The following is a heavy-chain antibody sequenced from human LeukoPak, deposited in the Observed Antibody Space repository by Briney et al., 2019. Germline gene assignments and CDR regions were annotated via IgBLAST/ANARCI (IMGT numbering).Heavy chain of an antibody. CDR2: TRFDGSNK. V-gene: IGHV3-30*02. CDR1: GFTFSTYG. D-gene: IGHD6-13*01. CDR3: AKSISGYSNSWYCLDY. Sequence: GGSLRLSCGASGFTFSTYGMHWVRQALGKGLEWVAFTRFDGSNKYYADSVKGRFTISRDNSKNTLYLQMNSVTAEDTAVYYCAKSISGYSNSWYCLDYWGQGTLVTVSS. J-gene: IGHJ4*02.